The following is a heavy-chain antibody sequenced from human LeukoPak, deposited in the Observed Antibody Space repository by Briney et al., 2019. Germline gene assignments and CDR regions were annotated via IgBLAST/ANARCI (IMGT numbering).Heavy chain of an antibody. CDR3: ARTTHKPSIVVGDPLFDY. J-gene: IGHJ4*02. CDR1: GGSISSGSYY. D-gene: IGHD2-21*01. V-gene: IGHV4-61*02. Sequence: PSETLSLTCTVSGGSISSGSYYWGWIRQPAGKGLEWIGRMYTSGSTNDNPSLKSRVTISVDTSTNQLSLKLRSLTAADTAVYYCARTTHKPSIVVGDPLFDYWGQGTLVTVSS. CDR2: MYTSGST.